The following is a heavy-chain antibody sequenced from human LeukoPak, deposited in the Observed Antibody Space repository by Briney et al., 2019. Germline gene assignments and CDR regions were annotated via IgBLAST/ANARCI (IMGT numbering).Heavy chain of an antibody. CDR3: AKGRLSTALFDY. V-gene: IGHV3-23*01. J-gene: IGHJ4*02. CDR1: GFTFVGYA. Sequence: GGSLRLSCAASGFTFVGYAMSWVRQAPGKGLEWVSAISCGSDSIYFADSLKGRFTISRDNSRNTLYLQMNSLRAEDTAEYYCAKGRLSTALFDYWGQGTLVTVSS. D-gene: IGHD2-21*02. CDR2: ISCGSDSI.